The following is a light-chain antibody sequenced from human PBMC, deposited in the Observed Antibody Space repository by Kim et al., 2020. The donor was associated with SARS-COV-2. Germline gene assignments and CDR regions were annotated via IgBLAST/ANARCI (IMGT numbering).Light chain of an antibody. Sequence: EIVLTQSPGTLSLSPGERATLSCRASQSVSSSHLAWYQQKPGQAPRLLIYGASSRAAGIPDRFRGDGSGPDFTLTISSLEPEDFAVYFCQQYSGSSFTFGQGTKLEI. CDR1: QSVSSSH. V-gene: IGKV3-20*01. CDR2: GAS. J-gene: IGKJ2*01. CDR3: QQYSGSSFT.